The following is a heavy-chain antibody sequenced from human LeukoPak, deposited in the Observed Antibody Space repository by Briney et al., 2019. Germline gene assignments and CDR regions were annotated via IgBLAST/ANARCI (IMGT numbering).Heavy chain of an antibody. V-gene: IGHV3-30-3*01. CDR2: ISYDGSNK. CDR3: AREYAFLDY. J-gene: IGHJ4*02. Sequence: GGSLRLSCAASGFTFSSYAMHWVRQAPGKGLEWVAVISYDGSNKYYADSVKGRFTISRDNSKNTLYLQMNSLRAEDTAVYYCAREYAFLDYWGQGTLVTVSS. D-gene: IGHD2/OR15-2a*01. CDR1: GFTFSSYA.